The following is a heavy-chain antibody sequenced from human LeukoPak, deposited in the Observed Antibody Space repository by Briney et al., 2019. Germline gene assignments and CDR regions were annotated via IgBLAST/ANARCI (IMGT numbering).Heavy chain of an antibody. CDR1: GYTFTRHY. CDR3: ARDFWVTTVSTPDY. CDR2: INPRGGST. D-gene: IGHD4-11*01. Sequence: ASVKVSCKASGYTFTRHYMHWVRQAPGQGLEWMGIINPRGGSTSYAQKFQGRVTMTRDTSTSTVYVELSSLRSEDTAVYYCARDFWVTTVSTPDYWGQGTLVTVSS. V-gene: IGHV1-46*01. J-gene: IGHJ4*02.